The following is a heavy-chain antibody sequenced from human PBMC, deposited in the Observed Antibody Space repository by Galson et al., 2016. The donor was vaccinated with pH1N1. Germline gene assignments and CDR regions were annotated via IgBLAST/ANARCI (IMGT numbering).Heavy chain of an antibody. D-gene: IGHD3-10*01. CDR1: GFAVDDFA. Sequence: SLRLSCAASGFAVDDFAMHWVRHVPGKGLEWVSGISWNSNSIGYADSVKGRFTISRDSAKKSLFLQMNSLRVGDTALYYCAKGAGRYYFGSGSFNYWGQGTQVTVSS. CDR3: AKGAGRYYFGSGSFNY. CDR2: ISWNSNSI. V-gene: IGHV3-9*01. J-gene: IGHJ4*02.